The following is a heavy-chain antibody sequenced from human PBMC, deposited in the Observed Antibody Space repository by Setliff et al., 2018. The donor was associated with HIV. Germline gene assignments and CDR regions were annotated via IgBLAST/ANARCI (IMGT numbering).Heavy chain of an antibody. CDR2: ISAYNGNT. D-gene: IGHD3-22*01. V-gene: IGHV1-18*01. Sequence: ASVKVSCKASGYTFTSYGISWVRQAPGEGLAWMGWISAYNGNTNYAQKFQGRVTITADESTNTAYMELSSLRSEDTAVYYCARGGVYYYDSSGWSMDYWGQGTLVTVSS. J-gene: IGHJ4*02. CDR3: ARGGVYYYDSSGWSMDY. CDR1: GYTFTSYG.